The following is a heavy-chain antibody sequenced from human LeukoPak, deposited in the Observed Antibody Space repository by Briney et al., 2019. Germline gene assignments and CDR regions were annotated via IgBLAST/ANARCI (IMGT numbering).Heavy chain of an antibody. J-gene: IGHJ4*02. CDR1: GDSFTSYW. D-gene: IGHD2-2*01. V-gene: IGHV5-51*01. Sequence: REESLNISCKVSGDSFTSYWIGWVRQMPGKGLEWIASIYPGDSDTRYSPSFQGQVTISADKSISTAYLQWSSLKASDTAMYYCARGARYCSSTSCYRFGYFDYWGQGTLVTVSS. CDR2: IYPGDSDT. CDR3: ARGARYCSSTSCYRFGYFDY.